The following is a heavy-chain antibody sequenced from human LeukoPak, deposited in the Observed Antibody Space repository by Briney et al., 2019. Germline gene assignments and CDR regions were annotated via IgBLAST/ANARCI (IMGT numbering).Heavy chain of an antibody. J-gene: IGHJ4*02. D-gene: IGHD1-26*01. CDR3: ARGANSWELLLL. V-gene: IGHV3-53*01. CDR1: GFSISSNY. Sequence: QPGGSLRLSCEASGFSISSNYMSWVRQAPGKGLEWVSVYSGGSTYYADSVKGRFTISRDNSKNTLYLQVNSLRAEDTAVYYCARGANSWELLLLWGQGTLVTVSS. CDR2: YSGGST.